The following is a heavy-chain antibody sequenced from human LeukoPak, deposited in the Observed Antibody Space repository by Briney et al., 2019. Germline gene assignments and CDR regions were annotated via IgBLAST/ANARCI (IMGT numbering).Heavy chain of an antibody. J-gene: IGHJ4*02. V-gene: IGHV3-23*01. CDR3: AKANALSVAGNFDY. Sequence: GWSLRLSCAASGFTFSSYAMSWVRQAPGKGLEWVSAISGSGGSTYYADSVKGRFTISRDNSKNTLYLQMNSLRAEDTAVYYCAKANALSVAGNFDYWGQGTLVTVSS. CDR1: GFTFSSYA. D-gene: IGHD6-19*01. CDR2: ISGSGGST.